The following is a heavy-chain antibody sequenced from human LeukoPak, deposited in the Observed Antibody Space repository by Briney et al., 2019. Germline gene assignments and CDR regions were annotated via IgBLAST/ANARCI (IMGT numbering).Heavy chain of an antibody. V-gene: IGHV5-51*01. J-gene: IGHJ4*02. CDR3: ARRGDTPKLDY. CDR2: IYPGDSDT. CDR1: GYSFISYW. D-gene: IGHD5-18*01. Sequence: GESLKISCKGSGYSFISYWIGWVRQMPGKGLEWMGSIYPGDSDTRYSPSFQGQVTISADKSISAAYLQWSSLKASDTAIYYCARRGDTPKLDYWGQGTLVTVSS.